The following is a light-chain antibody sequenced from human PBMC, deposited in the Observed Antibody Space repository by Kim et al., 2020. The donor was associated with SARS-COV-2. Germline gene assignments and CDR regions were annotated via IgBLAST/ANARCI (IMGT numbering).Light chain of an antibody. Sequence: QPTSISCRSKQKLVHRDGRTYLNWFHQRPGQSPRRLIYKISTRDSGVPDRFSGSGSGTDFTLEISRVEAEDVGIYYCMQTTHWPYTFGQGTKLEIK. J-gene: IGKJ2*01. CDR2: KIS. CDR1: QKLVHRDGRTY. CDR3: MQTTHWPYT. V-gene: IGKV2-30*02.